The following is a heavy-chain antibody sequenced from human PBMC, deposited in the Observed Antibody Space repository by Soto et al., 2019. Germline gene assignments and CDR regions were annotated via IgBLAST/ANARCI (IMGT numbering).Heavy chain of an antibody. J-gene: IGHJ4*02. CDR3: ARGQDYFDTSGYNDY. CDR1: GYSFTSDN. V-gene: IGHV1-8*01. CDR2: MNPYNGRS. D-gene: IGHD3-22*01. Sequence: QVQLVQSGSEVKKPGASVRVSCEASGYSFTSDNINWVRQAPGQGLEWVGYMNPYNGRSGYGQKFQGRVILTRDTSINTADMELTNLRAEDTAVYYCARGQDYFDTSGYNDYWGRGTLITVSS.